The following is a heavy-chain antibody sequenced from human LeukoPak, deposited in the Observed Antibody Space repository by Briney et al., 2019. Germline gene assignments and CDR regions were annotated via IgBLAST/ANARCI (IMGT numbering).Heavy chain of an antibody. CDR2: ISNDGSNK. V-gene: IGHV3-30-3*01. J-gene: IGHJ4*02. Sequence: GGSLRLSCAASGFTFSSYAMHWVRQAPGKGLEWVAVISNDGSNKYYADSVKGRFTISRDNSKNTLYLQMNSLRAEDTAVYYCARDEIIAGDWGQGTLVTVSS. CDR1: GFTFSSYA. CDR3: ARDEIIAGD. D-gene: IGHD6-13*01.